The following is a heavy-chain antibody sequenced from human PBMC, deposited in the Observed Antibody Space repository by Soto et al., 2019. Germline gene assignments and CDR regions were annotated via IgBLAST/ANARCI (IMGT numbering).Heavy chain of an antibody. D-gene: IGHD3-10*01. CDR2: ISGSGGST. Sequence: GGSLRLSCAASGFTFSSYAMSWVRAALGKGLECVSAISGSGGSTYYSDSVKGRFTMSRDNSKSTLYLQMNSLRAEDTAVYYCAKDRPVSDTMVRGVIPNWFGPWGQGTLVTVSS. V-gene: IGHV3-23*01. CDR3: AKDRPVSDTMVRGVIPNWFGP. J-gene: IGHJ5*02. CDR1: GFTFSSYA.